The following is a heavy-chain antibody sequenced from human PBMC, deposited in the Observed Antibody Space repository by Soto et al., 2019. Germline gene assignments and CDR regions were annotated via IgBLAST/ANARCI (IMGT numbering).Heavy chain of an antibody. CDR1: GASISSYY. CDR2: MHHTQGT. D-gene: IGHD3-9*01. J-gene: IGHJ5*01. Sequence: SETLSLTCSVSGASISSYYWTWIRQPPGGGLEWIGYMHHTQGTNDNPSLRGRVHMSIDTSMNQFSLRLTSVTAADTAVYYCARVPFVGYFDWLDPWGQGTLVTVSS. V-gene: IGHV4-59*01. CDR3: ARVPFVGYFDWLDP.